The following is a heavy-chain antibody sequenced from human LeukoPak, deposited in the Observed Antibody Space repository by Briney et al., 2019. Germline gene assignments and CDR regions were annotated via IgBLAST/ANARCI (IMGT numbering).Heavy chain of an antibody. J-gene: IGHJ4*02. CDR1: GGSFNDYS. CDR3: ARLGLYTSSWYRFYYLDY. CDR2: INHSGST. D-gene: IGHD6-13*01. V-gene: IGHV4-34*01. Sequence: TSETLSLTCGVHGGSFNDYSWTWIRQSPGKGLEWIGEINHSGSTTYNPSLKSRFTMSVDASKNQFSLRLSSVTAADTAVYYCARLGLYTSSWYRFYYLDYWGQGTLVTVSS.